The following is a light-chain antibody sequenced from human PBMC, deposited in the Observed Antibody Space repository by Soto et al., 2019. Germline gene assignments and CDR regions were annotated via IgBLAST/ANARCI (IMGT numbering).Light chain of an antibody. Sequence: DIQMTQSPSSLSASVGDRVTITCQASQDISNYLNWYQQKPGKAPKLLSYDASNLETGVPSRFSGSGSGTDFNYTIGSLQHEDIATYYCQQYDNLPPLTCGGGTKVEIK. CDR3: QQYDNLPPLT. CDR1: QDISNY. CDR2: DAS. V-gene: IGKV1-33*01. J-gene: IGKJ4*01.